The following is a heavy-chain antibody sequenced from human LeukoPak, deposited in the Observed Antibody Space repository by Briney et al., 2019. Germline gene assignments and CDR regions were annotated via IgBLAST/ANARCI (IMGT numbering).Heavy chain of an antibody. J-gene: IGHJ4*02. D-gene: IGHD2-15*01. CDR2: ISWNSGSI. CDR3: ATHRKRGGDY. V-gene: IGHV3-9*01. Sequence: GRSLRLSCAASGFTFDDYAMHWVRQAPGKGLEWVSGISWNSGSIGYADSVKGRFTISRDNAKNSLYLQMNSLRAEDTAVYYCATHRKRGGDYWGQGTLVTVSS. CDR1: GFTFDDYA.